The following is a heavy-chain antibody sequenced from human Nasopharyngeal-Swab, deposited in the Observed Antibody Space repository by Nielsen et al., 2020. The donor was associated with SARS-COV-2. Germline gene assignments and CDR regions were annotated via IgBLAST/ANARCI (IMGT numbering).Heavy chain of an antibody. J-gene: IGHJ3*02. V-gene: IGHV3-33*01. CDR1: GFTFSSYG. CDR2: IWYDGSNK. Sequence: GSLRLSCAASGFTFSSYGMHWVRQAPGKGLEWVAVIWYDGSNKYYADSVKGRFTISRDNSKNTLYLQMNSLRAEDTAVYYCARDLPTGDDAFDIWGQGTMVTVSS. D-gene: IGHD7-27*01. CDR3: ARDLPTGDDAFDI.